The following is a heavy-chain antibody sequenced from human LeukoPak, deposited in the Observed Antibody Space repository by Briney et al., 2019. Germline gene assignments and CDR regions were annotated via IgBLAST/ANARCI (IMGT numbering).Heavy chain of an antibody. CDR1: GFTFSSYA. CDR2: ISYDGSNK. V-gene: IGHV3-30-3*01. J-gene: IGHJ4*02. D-gene: IGHD2-15*01. CDR3: ARGYSSSGVNYDVSGY. Sequence: PGGSLRLSCAASGFTFSSYAMHWVRQAPGKGLEWVAVISYDGSNKYYADSVKGRFTISRDNSKNTLYLQMNSLRAEDTAVYYCARGYSSSGVNYDVSGYWGQGTLVTVSS.